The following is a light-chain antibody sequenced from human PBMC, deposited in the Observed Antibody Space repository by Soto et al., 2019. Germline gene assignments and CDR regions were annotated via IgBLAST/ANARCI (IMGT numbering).Light chain of an antibody. V-gene: IGKV3-15*01. Sequence: IVMTQSPATLSVSPGGRATLSCRASQSISDTLAWYQQKPGQAPRLLIYGASTRAPGFPARFSGSGSGTDFTLTISRLEPEDFAVYYCQQYGSSGTFGQGTKVDIK. CDR3: QQYGSSGT. CDR2: GAS. J-gene: IGKJ1*01. CDR1: QSISDT.